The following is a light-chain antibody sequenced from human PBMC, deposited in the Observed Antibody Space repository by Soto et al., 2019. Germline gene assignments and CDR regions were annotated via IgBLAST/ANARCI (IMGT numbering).Light chain of an antibody. CDR3: QQYGGSPPYN. V-gene: IGKV3-20*01. CDR2: VPT. J-gene: IGKJ2*01. CDR1: QSVSSSY. Sequence: EIVLTQSPVTLSLSPGESATLSCRASQSVSSSYLACYQQKPGQAPRLLIYVPTSRATGIPDRCIGSGSGTDFTLTISRLEPEDFAVYYCQQYGGSPPYNFGQGTKLEI.